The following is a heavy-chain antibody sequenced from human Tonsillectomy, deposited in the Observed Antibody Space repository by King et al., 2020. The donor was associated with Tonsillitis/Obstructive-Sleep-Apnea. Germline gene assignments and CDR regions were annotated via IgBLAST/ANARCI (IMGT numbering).Heavy chain of an antibody. Sequence: QLQESGPGLVKPSETLSLTCTVSGGSISSTSYYWGWIRQPPGKGLEWMGSIYYSGSTYYSPSLMSRVTISVDTSKNQFSLKLSSVTAADTAVYYGAVIFGVAFNGFDPWAQGTLVTVSS. J-gene: IGHJ5*02. CDR2: IYYSGST. CDR3: AVIFGVAFNGFDP. V-gene: IGHV4-39*01. CDR1: GGSISSTSYY. D-gene: IGHD3-3*01.